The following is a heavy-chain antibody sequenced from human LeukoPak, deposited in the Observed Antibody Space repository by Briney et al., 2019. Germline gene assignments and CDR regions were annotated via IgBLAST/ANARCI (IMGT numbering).Heavy chain of an antibody. CDR2: IYSGGST. J-gene: IGHJ4*02. CDR3: AREGGGTMVRGDFDY. Sequence: GGSLRLSRAASGFTVSSNYMSWVRQAPGKGLEWVSVIYSGGSTYYADSVKGRFTISRDNSKNTLYLQMNSLRAEDTAVYYCAREGGGTMVRGDFDYWGQGTLVTVSS. V-gene: IGHV3-66*01. D-gene: IGHD3-10*01. CDR1: GFTVSSNY.